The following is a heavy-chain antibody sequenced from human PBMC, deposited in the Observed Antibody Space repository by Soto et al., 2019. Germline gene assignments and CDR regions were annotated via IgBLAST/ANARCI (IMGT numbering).Heavy chain of an antibody. CDR2: IYYSGST. J-gene: IGHJ4*02. Sequence: PSETLSLTCTVSGGSISSYYWSWIRKPPGKGLEWIGYIYYSGSTYYNPSLKSRVTISVDTSKNQFSLKLSSVTAADTAVYYCARSGYCGGDCYIRVWGQGTLVTVSS. CDR1: GGSISSYY. V-gene: IGHV4-59*08. CDR3: ARSGYCGGDCYIRV. D-gene: IGHD2-21*02.